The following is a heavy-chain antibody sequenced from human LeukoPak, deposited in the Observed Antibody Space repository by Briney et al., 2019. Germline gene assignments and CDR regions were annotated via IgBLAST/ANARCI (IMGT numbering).Heavy chain of an antibody. D-gene: IGHD6-13*01. CDR2: ISGSGGST. CDR3: ARDPQLGSSWYGAFDI. Sequence: GGSLRLSCAASGFTFSSYAMSWVRPAPGKGLEWVSAISGSGGSTYYADSVKGRFTISRDNSKNTLYLQMNSLRAEDTAVYYCARDPQLGSSWYGAFDIWGQGTMVTVSS. CDR1: GFTFSSYA. J-gene: IGHJ3*02. V-gene: IGHV3-23*01.